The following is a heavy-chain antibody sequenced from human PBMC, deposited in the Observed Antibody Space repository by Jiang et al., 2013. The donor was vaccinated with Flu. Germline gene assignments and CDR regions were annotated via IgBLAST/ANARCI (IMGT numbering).Heavy chain of an antibody. Sequence: LTCAVYGGSFSGYYWTWIRQPPGKGLEWIGEINHSGSTNYNPSLKSRVTISVDTSKNQFSLKLSSVTAADTAVYYCAGAKVGYCTSTSCPPDYWGQGTLVTVSS. CDR1: GGSFSGYY. CDR2: INHSGST. V-gene: IGHV4-34*01. D-gene: IGHD2-2*01. J-gene: IGHJ4*02. CDR3: AGAKVGYCTSTSCPPDY.